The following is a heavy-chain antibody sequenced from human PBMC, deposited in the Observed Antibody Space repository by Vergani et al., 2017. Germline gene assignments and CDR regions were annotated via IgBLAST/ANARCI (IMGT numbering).Heavy chain of an antibody. D-gene: IGHD3-3*01. CDR1: GYSITNYW. CDR3: AKTHDFSGVYSSNNWFDP. V-gene: IGHV5-51*03. J-gene: IGHJ5*02. Sequence: EVQLVQSGAEVKKPGESLKISCQGSGYSITNYWIAWVRQRPGKGLEWMGIIYAGDSDVRYSPSFQGQVTMSVDKSLSTAYLQWSSLKASDTATYYCAKTHDFSGVYSSNNWFDPWGQGTQVTVSS. CDR2: IYAGDSDV.